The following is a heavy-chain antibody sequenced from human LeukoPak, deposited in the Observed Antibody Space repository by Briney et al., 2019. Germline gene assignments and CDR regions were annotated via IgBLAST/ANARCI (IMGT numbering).Heavy chain of an antibody. CDR2: IYYSGST. D-gene: IGHD4-17*01. CDR3: ARAPTVTLYYFDY. J-gene: IGHJ4*02. V-gene: IGHV4-59*01. CDR1: GGSISSYY. Sequence: PSETLSLTCTVSGGSISSYYWSWIRQPPGKGLEWIGYIYYSGSTNYNPSLESRVTISVDTSKNQFSLKLSSVTAADTAVYYCARAPTVTLYYFDYWGQGTLVTVSS.